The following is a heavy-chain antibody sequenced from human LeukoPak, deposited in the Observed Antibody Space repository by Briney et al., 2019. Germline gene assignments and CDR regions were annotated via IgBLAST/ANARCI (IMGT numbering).Heavy chain of an antibody. CDR3: ARSIGLTGGGVDV. J-gene: IGHJ6*02. Sequence: EPGGSLRLSCAASGFTFSDYNMNWVRQAPGKGLEWVSYITNDGSTIHHADSVKGRFTISRDNAKKTLYLQMNSLRAEDTAVYYCARSIGLTGGGVDVWGQGTTVTVSS. CDR1: GFTFSDYN. D-gene: IGHD3-9*01. CDR2: ITNDGSTI. V-gene: IGHV3-11*01.